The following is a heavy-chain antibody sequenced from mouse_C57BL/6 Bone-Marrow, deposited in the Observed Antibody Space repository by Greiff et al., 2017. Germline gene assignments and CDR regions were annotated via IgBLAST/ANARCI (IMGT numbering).Heavy chain of an antibody. J-gene: IGHJ1*03. CDR3: AREIYYSNYGGYFDG. CDR1: GYAFSSSW. Sequence: QVQLQQSGPELVKPGASVKISCKASGYAFSSSWMNWVKQRPGKGLEWIGRIYPGDGDTNSNGKFKGKATLTADKSSSTAYMQLSSLTSEDSAVYFCAREIYYSNYGGYFDGWGTGTTVTVSS. V-gene: IGHV1-82*01. CDR2: IYPGDGDT. D-gene: IGHD2-5*01.